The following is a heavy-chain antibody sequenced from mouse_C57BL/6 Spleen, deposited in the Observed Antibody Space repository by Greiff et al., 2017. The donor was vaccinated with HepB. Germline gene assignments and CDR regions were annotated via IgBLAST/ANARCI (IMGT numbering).Heavy chain of an antibody. J-gene: IGHJ2*01. D-gene: IGHD1-1*01. CDR3: TTPLITTVVAVDY. CDR1: GYTFTDYE. CDR2: IDPETGGT. V-gene: IGHV1-15*01. Sequence: VQLVESGAELVRPGASVTLSCKASGYTFTDYEMHWVKQTPVHGLEWIGAIDPETGGTAYNQKFKGKAILTADKSSSTAYMELRSLTSEDSAVYYCTTPLITTVVAVDYWGQGTTLTVSS.